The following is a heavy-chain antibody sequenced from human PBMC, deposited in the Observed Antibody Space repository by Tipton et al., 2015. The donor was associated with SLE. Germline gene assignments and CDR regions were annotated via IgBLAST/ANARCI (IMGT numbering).Heavy chain of an antibody. V-gene: IGHV4-34*01. J-gene: IGHJ2*01. D-gene: IGHD4-17*01. CDR2: IDHSGGA. Sequence: TLSLTCAVYGGSFNTYYWNWIRQSPGKGLEWIGEIDHSGGAVYNPSLRSRVTMSIDASQNRVSLRLKSVSAADTAVYYCARGSDGEYVRYFDVWGPGTLVTVSS. CDR3: ARGSDGEYVRYFDV. CDR1: GGSFNTYY.